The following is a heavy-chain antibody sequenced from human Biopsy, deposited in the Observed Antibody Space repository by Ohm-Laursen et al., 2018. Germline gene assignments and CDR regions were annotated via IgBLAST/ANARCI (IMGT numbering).Heavy chain of an antibody. CDR1: GFTFSSHA. Sequence: SLRLSCAASGFTFSSHAMNWVRQAPGKGLEWVSAITVSADTTYYADSVKGRFTISRDNSKNTLYLQMNSLTAEDTAVYYCAKTFHGSSFLYDYWGQGTLVTVSS. CDR2: ITVSADTT. D-gene: IGHD2-15*01. V-gene: IGHV3-23*01. J-gene: IGHJ4*02. CDR3: AKTFHGSSFLYDY.